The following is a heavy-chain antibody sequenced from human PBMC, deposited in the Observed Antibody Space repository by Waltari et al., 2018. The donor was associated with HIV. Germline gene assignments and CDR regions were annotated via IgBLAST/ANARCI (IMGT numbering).Heavy chain of an antibody. V-gene: IGHV3-23*01. J-gene: IGHJ3*01. CDR2: IRGGGET. CDR3: VKDSGRAADVFDL. Sequence: QLLESGGGLVEPGGSLRLSCAASGFIFTDFAMDWVCQAPGKGWEWVSAIRGGGETFYADSVKGRFTISRDNSKNTLYLQMNSLRADDAAVYYCVKDSGRAADVFDLWGQGTMVTVSS. CDR1: GFIFTDFA. D-gene: IGHD3-10*01.